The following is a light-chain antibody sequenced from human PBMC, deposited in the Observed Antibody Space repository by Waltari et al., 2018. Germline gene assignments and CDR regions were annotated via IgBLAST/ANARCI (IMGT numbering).Light chain of an antibody. Sequence: QSVLTQPPSASGTPGQRVTISCSRTSSNIGRNSVNWYQQLPGMAPKLLIYSSSQRPSGVPDRFSASKSGTSATLAISGPQSEDEADYYCAAWDDSLTLVVFGGGTKLTVL. CDR1: SSNIGRNS. J-gene: IGLJ2*01. CDR2: SSS. V-gene: IGLV1-44*01. CDR3: AAWDDSLTLVV.